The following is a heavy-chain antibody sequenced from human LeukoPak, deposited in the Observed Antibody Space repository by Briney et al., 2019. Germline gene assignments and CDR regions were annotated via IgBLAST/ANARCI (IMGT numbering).Heavy chain of an antibody. D-gene: IGHD2-2*01. Sequence: PGGSLRPSCAASGFTFSSYGMHWVRQAPGKGLEWVAFIRYDGSNQYYADSVKGRFTISRDNSKNTLYLQMTSLRAEDTAVYYCAKVIVPAAVRAYYYYMDVWGKGTTVTVSS. V-gene: IGHV3-30*02. CDR3: AKVIVPAAVRAYYYYMDV. CDR1: GFTFSSYG. J-gene: IGHJ6*03. CDR2: IRYDGSNQ.